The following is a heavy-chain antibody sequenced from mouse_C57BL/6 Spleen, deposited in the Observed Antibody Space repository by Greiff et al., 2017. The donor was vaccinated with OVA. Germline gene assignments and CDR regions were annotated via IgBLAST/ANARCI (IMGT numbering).Heavy chain of an antibody. Sequence: EVKVVESGGGLVKPGGSLKLSCAASGFTFSSYTMSWVRQTPEKRLEWVATISGGGGNTYYPDSVKGRFTISRDNAKNTLHLQMSSLRSEDTALYYCVGSSGHFDYWGQGTTLTVSS. D-gene: IGHD3-2*02. CDR2: ISGGGGNT. V-gene: IGHV5-9*01. CDR3: VGSSGHFDY. CDR1: GFTFSSYT. J-gene: IGHJ2*01.